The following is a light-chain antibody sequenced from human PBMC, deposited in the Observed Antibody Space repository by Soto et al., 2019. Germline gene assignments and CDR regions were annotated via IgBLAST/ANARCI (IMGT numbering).Light chain of an antibody. V-gene: IGKV3-15*01. CDR2: GAS. CDR3: QQYDNWPTLT. J-gene: IGKJ4*01. CDR1: RSVSSS. Sequence: EIMMTQSPATLSLSPGERATLSCRASRSVSSSLAWYQQKPGQAPRLLIYGASTRATGIPARFSGSGSGTEFTLTISSLQSEDFAVYYCQQYDNWPTLTFGGGTKVEIK.